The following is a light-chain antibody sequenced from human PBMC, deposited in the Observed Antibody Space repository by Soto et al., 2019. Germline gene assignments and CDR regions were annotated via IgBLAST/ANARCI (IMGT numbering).Light chain of an antibody. CDR2: DAS. CDR3: QQRSNWLWT. V-gene: IGKV3-11*01. J-gene: IGKJ1*01. Sequence: EIVLTQSPATLSLSPGERATLSCRASQSVTRYLAWYQQKPGQAPRLLIYDASKRATGIPARFSGSGSGTDFTLTISSLEPEDFAVYYCQQRSNWLWTFGQGTKVEIK. CDR1: QSVTRY.